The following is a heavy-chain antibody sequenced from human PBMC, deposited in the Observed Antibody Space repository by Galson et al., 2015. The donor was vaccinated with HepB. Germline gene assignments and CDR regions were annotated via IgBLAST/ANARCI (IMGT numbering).Heavy chain of an antibody. J-gene: IGHJ6*02. V-gene: IGHV3-73*01. CDR3: TRRYSGYAPDDYYYYYGMDV. Sequence: SLRLSCAASGFTFSGSAMHWVRQASGKGLEWVGRIRSKANSYATAYAASVKGRFTISRDDSKNTAYLQMNSLKTEDTAVYYCTRRYSGYAPDDYYYYYGMDVWGQGTTVTVPS. CDR2: IRSKANSYAT. D-gene: IGHD5-12*01. CDR1: GFTFSGSA.